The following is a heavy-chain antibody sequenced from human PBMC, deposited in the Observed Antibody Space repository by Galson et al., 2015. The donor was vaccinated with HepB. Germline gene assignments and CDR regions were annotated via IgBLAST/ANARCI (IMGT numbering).Heavy chain of an antibody. CDR3: ARGVTSGELLGH. J-gene: IGHJ4*02. CDR1: GFTFTRYW. CDR2: INSDGSST. Sequence: SLRLSCAASGFTFTRYWMHWVRQAPGKGLVWVSRINSDGSSTNYADSVKGRFTISRDNAKNTVYLQMNSLRAEDTAVYYCARGVTSGELLGHWGQGTLVTVSS. D-gene: IGHD1-26*01. V-gene: IGHV3-74*01.